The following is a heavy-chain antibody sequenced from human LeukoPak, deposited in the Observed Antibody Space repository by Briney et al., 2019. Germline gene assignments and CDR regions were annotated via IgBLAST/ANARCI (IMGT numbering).Heavy chain of an antibody. CDR3: ARESVVATSIDY. CDR2: IKQDGSEK. D-gene: IGHD5-12*01. CDR1: GFTFSNYW. V-gene: IGHV3-7*01. Sequence: QSGGSLRLSCAASGFTFSNYWMQWVRQVPGKGLEWVANIKQDGSEKYYVDSVKGRFTISRDNAKNSLYLQMNSLRAEDTAVYYCARESVVATSIDYWGQGTLVTVSS. J-gene: IGHJ4*02.